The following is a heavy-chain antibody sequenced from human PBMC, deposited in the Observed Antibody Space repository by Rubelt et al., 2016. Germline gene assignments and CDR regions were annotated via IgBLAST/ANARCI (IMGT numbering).Heavy chain of an antibody. Sequence: EVQLVESGGGLVQPGKSLRLSCVVSGFTFDDYGMHWVRQAPGKGLEWVSSISSSGSSRYYADSVRGRFTISRDNAKNSLYLQLNGLRDEDTAVYYCARDSGYDYGRGTYFDSWGQGTLVTVSS. J-gene: IGHJ4*02. D-gene: IGHD3-10*02. CDR2: ISSSGSSR. CDR3: ARDSGYDYGRGTYFDS. V-gene: IGHV3-48*02. CDR1: GFTFDDYG.